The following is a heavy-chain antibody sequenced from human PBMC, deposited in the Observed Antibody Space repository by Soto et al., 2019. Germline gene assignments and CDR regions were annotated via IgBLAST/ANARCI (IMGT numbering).Heavy chain of an antibody. CDR3: AHRRGDTEIQSFDY. CDR2: IYWDDDK. CDR1: GFSLSTSGVG. J-gene: IGHJ4*02. D-gene: IGHD5-18*01. V-gene: IGHV2-5*02. Sequence: QITLKESGPTLVKPTQTLTLTCTFSGFSLSTSGVGVGWIRQPPGKALGWLALIYWDDDKRYSPSLKSRLTITKDTSKNQVVLTMTNMDPVDTATYYCAHRRGDTEIQSFDYWGQGTLVTVSS.